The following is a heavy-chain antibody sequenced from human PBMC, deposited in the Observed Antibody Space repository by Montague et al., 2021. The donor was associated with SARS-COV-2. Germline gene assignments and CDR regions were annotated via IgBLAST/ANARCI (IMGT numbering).Heavy chain of an antibody. Sequence: SLRPSCAASGFTFSSHPMHWVRQAPGNGLEWVAVISFDGSSKYYVDSMKGRLTISRDNSKNTLSLQMNSLRVEDAAVYYCARGRQWLVLGQVDYWGQGTLVTVSS. CDR2: ISFDGSSK. CDR3: ARGRQWLVLGQVDY. V-gene: IGHV3-30*04. CDR1: GFTFSSHP. J-gene: IGHJ4*02. D-gene: IGHD3-22*01.